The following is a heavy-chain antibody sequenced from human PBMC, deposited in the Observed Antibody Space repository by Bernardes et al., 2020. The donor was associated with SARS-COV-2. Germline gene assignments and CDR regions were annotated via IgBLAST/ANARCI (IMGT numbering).Heavy chain of an antibody. CDR3: ATDLAGYYAAFDI. Sequence: ASVKVSCKVSGYTLTELSMHWVRQAPGKGLEWMGGFDPGDGETIYAQKFQGRVTMTEDTSTDTAYMELSSLRSEDTAVYYCATDLAGYYAAFDIWGQGTMVTVSS. D-gene: IGHD3-9*01. CDR2: FDPGDGET. CDR1: GYTLTELS. V-gene: IGHV1-24*01. J-gene: IGHJ3*02.